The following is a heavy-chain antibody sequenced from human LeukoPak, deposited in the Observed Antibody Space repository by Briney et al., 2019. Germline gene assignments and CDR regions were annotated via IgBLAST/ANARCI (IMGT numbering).Heavy chain of an antibody. CDR3: AKIFLKADSSSWFSQENWFDP. CDR2: ISGSGGST. Sequence: GGSLRLSCAASGFTFSSYAMSWVRQAPGKGLEWVSAISGSGGSTYYADSVKGRFTISRDNSKNTLYLQMNSLRAEDTAVYYCAKIFLKADSSSWFSQENWFDPWGQGTLVTVSS. J-gene: IGHJ5*02. V-gene: IGHV3-23*01. D-gene: IGHD6-13*01. CDR1: GFTFSSYA.